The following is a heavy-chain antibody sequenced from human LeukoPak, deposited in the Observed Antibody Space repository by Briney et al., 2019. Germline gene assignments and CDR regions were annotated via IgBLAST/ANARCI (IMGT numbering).Heavy chain of an antibody. J-gene: IGHJ4*02. CDR2: IFYSGST. D-gene: IGHD3-22*01. V-gene: IGHV4-39*01. CDR1: SGSISTSNYY. Sequence: PSETLSLTCTVSSGSISTSNYYWDWVRQPPGKALEWIGNIFYSGSTYYSPSLKSRLTISLHTSRNQFSLKLTSMTAADTAVYYCATPDSSGYYYLYWGQGTLVTVSS. CDR3: ATPDSSGYYYLY.